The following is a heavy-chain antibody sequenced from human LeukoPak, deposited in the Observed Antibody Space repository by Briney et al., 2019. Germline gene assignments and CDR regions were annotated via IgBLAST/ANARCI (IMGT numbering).Heavy chain of an antibody. Sequence: SETLSLTCTVSGDSISSYYWSWIRQPPGKGLEWIGYIYYSGNTKYNPSLKSRVTISVDTSKNQISLKLNSVTAADTAVYYCARDVGTVAGSFDYWGQGTLVTVSS. J-gene: IGHJ4*02. CDR1: GDSISSYY. CDR2: IYYSGNT. D-gene: IGHD6-19*01. V-gene: IGHV4-59*01. CDR3: ARDVGTVAGSFDY.